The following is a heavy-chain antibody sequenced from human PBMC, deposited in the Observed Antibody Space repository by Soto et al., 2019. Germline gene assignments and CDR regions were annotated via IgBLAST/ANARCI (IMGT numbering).Heavy chain of an antibody. Sequence: PGESLKISCKSSEYSFTSFTSYWIGWVRQMPGKGLEWMGIIYPDDSNSIYSPSFQGQVTISADKSISTVYLHWGSLKASDTAIYYCARLQSSGPFDQRGQGTMVTVSS. D-gene: IGHD3-10*01. CDR3: ARLQSSGPFDQ. CDR1: EYSFTSFTSYW. J-gene: IGHJ4*02. CDR2: IYPDDSNS. V-gene: IGHV5-51*01.